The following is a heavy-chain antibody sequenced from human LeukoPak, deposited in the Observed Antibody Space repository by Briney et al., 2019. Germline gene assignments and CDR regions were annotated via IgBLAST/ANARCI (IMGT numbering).Heavy chain of an antibody. J-gene: IGHJ3*02. CDR3: ARVTSDRYCSGGSCYSYDAFDI. CDR2: IYTSGST. Sequence: SETLSLTCTVSGGSISSYYWSWIRQPAGKGLEWIGRIYTSGSTNYNPSLKSRVTMSVDTSKDQFSLKLSSVTAADTAVYYCARVTSDRYCSGGSCYSYDAFDIWGQGTMVTVSS. CDR1: GGSISSYY. D-gene: IGHD2-15*01. V-gene: IGHV4-4*07.